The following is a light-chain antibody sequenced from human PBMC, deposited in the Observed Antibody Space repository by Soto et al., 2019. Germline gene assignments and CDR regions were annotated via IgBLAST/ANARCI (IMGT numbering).Light chain of an antibody. Sequence: IVLTQSPATLSLSPGKRATLSCRASQSVSSNYLAWYQQKPGQSPRILIYGASNRDSGISDRFSGSGSGTDFTLTLSRLQFEDFEVYYCQQYNNWPRTFGQGTKVDIK. CDR3: QQYNNWPRT. CDR2: GAS. V-gene: IGKV3-20*01. J-gene: IGKJ1*01. CDR1: QSVSSNY.